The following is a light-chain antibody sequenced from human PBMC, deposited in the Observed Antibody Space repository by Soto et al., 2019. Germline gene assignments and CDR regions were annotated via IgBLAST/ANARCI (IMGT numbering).Light chain of an antibody. J-gene: IGKJ4*01. CDR1: QSVSNRY. CDR3: QQYGFSPLT. V-gene: IGKV3-20*01. CDR2: GTS. Sequence: VLTQSPGTLSLSPGERATISCRASQSVSNRYMAWYQQRPGRAPRLLISGTSTRATGIPDRFSGSGSGTDFTLTISGLEPEDFAVYFCQQYGFSPLTFGGGTRVEIK.